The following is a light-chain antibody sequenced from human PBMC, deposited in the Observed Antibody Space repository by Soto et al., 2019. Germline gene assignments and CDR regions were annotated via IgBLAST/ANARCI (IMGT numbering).Light chain of an antibody. V-gene: IGKV3-20*01. CDR2: GAS. J-gene: IGKJ5*01. CDR1: QSVSSSY. Sequence: EIVLTQSPGTLSLSPGERATLSCRASQSVSSSYLAWYQQKPGQAPRLLIYGASSRATGIPNRFSGSGSGTDFPLTISRLEPEDSAVYYCQQYGSSPPITFGQGTRLEI. CDR3: QQYGSSPPIT.